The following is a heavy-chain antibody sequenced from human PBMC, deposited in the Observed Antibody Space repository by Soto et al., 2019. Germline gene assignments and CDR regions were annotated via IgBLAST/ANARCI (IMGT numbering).Heavy chain of an antibody. D-gene: IGHD1-1*01. J-gene: IGHJ4*01. V-gene: IGHV4-34*01. CDR2: INHSGST. CDR1: GGSFSGYY. Sequence: SETLSLTCAVYGGSFSGYYWSWIRQPPEKGLEWIGEINHSGSTNYNPSLKSRVTISVDTSKNQFSLNLSSVIAADTAVYHCARLGKLRPAYNPFDYWGHGILVTVSS. CDR3: ARLGKLRPAYNPFDY.